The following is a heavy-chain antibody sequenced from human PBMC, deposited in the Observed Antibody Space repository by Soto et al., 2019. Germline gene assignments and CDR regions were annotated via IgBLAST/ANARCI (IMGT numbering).Heavy chain of an antibody. CDR3: AREPVVVIPTDAFDI. J-gene: IGHJ3*02. D-gene: IGHD2-21*01. CDR1: GFTVSSNY. CDR2: IYSGGST. Sequence: GGSLRLSCAASGFTVSSNYMSWVRQAPGKGLEWVSVIYSGGSTYYADSVKGRFTISRDNSKNTLYLQMNSLRAEDTAVYYCAREPVVVIPTDAFDIWGQGTMVTVSS. V-gene: IGHV3-66*01.